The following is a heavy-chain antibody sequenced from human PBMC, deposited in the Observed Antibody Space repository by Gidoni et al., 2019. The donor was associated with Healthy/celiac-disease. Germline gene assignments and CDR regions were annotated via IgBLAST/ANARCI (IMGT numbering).Heavy chain of an antibody. J-gene: IGHJ4*02. CDR2: INPNSGGT. V-gene: IGHV1-2*02. D-gene: IGHD3-22*01. CDR1: GYTFTGHY. Sequence: QVQLVQSGAEVKKPGASVKVSCKASGYTFTGHYMHWGRQAPGQGLEWMGWINPNSGGTYYAQKFQGRVTMTRDTSISTAYMELSRLRSDDTAVYYCARGNPYYYDSSGYCHYFDYWGQGTLVTVSS. CDR3: ARGNPYYYDSSGYCHYFDY.